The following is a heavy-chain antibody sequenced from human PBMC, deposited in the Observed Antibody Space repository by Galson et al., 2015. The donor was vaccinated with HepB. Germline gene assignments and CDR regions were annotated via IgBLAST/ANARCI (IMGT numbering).Heavy chain of an antibody. V-gene: IGHV4-4*07. D-gene: IGHD2-21*02. CDR1: GGSISSYY. CDR3: ARAPRLAYCGGDCYYAFDI. CDR2: IYTSGST. Sequence: SLTCTVSGGSISSYYWSWIRQPAGKGLEWIGRIYTSGSTNYNPSLKSRVAMSVDSSKNQFSLKLSSVTAADTAVYYCARAPRLAYCGGDCYYAFDIWGQGTTVTVSS. J-gene: IGHJ3*02.